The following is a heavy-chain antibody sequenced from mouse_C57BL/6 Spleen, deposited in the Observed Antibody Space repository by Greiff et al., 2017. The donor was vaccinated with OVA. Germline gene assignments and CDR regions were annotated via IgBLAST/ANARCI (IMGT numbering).Heavy chain of an antibody. J-gene: IGHJ4*01. CDR2: ISDGGSYT. V-gene: IGHV5-4*01. Sequence: EVKLQESGGGLVKPGGSLKLSCAASGFTFSSYAMSWVRQTPEKRLEWVATISDGGSYTYYPDNVKGRFTISRDNAKNNLYLQMSHLKSEDTAMYYCAREGRSIYYAMDYWGQGTSVTVSS. CDR3: AREGRSIYYAMDY. CDR1: GFTFSSYA.